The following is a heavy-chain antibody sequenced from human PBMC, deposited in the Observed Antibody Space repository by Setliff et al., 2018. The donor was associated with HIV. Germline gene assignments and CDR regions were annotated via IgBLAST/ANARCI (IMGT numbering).Heavy chain of an antibody. CDR1: GGSISSGSYY. CDR2: IYTSGTT. D-gene: IGHD5-12*01. CDR3: ARHIAGYSAYDLGWFDP. V-gene: IGHV4-61*09. J-gene: IGHJ5*02. Sequence: SETLSLTCTVSGGSISSGSYYWTWIRQPAGKGLEWIGHIYTSGTTDYNPSLKSRVTISLDTSKNQFSLKLSSVTAADTAVYYCARHIAGYSAYDLGWFDPWGQGTLVTVSS.